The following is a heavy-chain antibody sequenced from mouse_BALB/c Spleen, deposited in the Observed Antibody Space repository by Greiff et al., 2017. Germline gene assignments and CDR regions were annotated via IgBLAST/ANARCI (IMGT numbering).Heavy chain of an antibody. D-gene: IGHD2-3*01. J-gene: IGHJ3*01. Sequence: QVQLKESGPELVKTGASVKISCKASGYSFTGYYMHWVKQSHGKSLEWIGEILPGSGSTNYNEKFKGKATFTADTSSNTAYMQLSSLTSEDSAVYYCARSDDGYYVKGFAYWGQGTLVTVSA. V-gene: IGHV1-9*01. CDR1: GYSFTGYY. CDR2: ILPGSGST. CDR3: ARSDDGYYVKGFAY.